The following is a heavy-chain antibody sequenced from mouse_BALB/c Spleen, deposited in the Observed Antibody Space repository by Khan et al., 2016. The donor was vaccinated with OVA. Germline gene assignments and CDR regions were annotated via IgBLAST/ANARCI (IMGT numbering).Heavy chain of an antibody. CDR2: IDPANGDT. J-gene: IGHJ3*01. CDR1: GFNIKDTY. CDR3: ATHYGSPFTY. D-gene: IGHD2-1*01. V-gene: IGHV14-3*02. Sequence: EVKLEESGAELVKPGASVKLSCTASGFNIKDTYIHWVKERPEEGPEWIGRIDPANGDTKYAPKFQGKATITAVTSSNTAYLQLSSLTSEDTAVYYCATHYGSPFTYWGQGTLVTVSA.